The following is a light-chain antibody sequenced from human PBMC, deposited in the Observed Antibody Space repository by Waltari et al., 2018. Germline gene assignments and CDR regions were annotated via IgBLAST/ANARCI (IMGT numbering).Light chain of an antibody. Sequence: DIQMTQSPSSLSVSVGDRVTITCRASQSISSYLNWYQQKPGKAPKLLIYAASSLQSGVPSRFSGSGSGTDFTLTISSLQPEDFATYYCQQSYSTPRTFGQGTKLGIK. J-gene: IGKJ2*01. CDR3: QQSYSTPRT. CDR1: QSISSY. CDR2: AAS. V-gene: IGKV1-39*01.